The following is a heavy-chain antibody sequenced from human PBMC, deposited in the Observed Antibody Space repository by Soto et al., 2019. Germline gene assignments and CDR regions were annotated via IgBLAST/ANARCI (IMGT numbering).Heavy chain of an antibody. D-gene: IGHD5-18*01. CDR2: IYSGGST. CDR3: ARTEGYSYGPYYYYGMDV. V-gene: IGHV3-53*01. CDR1: GFTVSSNY. J-gene: IGHJ6*02. Sequence: PGGSLRLSCAASGFTVSSNYMSWVRQAPGKGLEWVSVIYSGGSTYYADSVKGRFTISRDNSKNTLYLQMNSLRAEDTAVYYCARTEGYSYGPYYYYGMDVWGQGTTVTVS.